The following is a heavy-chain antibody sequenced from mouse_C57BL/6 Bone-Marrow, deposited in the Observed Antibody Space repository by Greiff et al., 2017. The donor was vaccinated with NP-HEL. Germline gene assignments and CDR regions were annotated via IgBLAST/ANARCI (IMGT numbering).Heavy chain of an antibody. Sequence: EVKLVESEGGLVQPGSSMKLSCTASGFTFSDYYMAWVRQVPGKGLEWVANINYDGSSTNYLDSLKGRFIISRDNAKNILYLQMSSLKSEDTATYYCARGGYYSNSGVADRGQGTLVTVAA. V-gene: IGHV5-16*01. CDR3: ARGGYYSNSGVAD. D-gene: IGHD2-5*01. CDR1: GFTFSDYY. CDR2: INYDGSST. J-gene: IGHJ3*01.